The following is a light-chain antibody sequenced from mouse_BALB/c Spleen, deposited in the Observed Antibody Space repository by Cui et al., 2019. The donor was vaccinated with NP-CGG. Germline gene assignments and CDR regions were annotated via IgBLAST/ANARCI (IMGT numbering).Light chain of an antibody. CDR1: TGAVTTSNY. V-gene: IGLV1*01. Sequence: QAILTQVSALTTSPGETVTLICRSSTGAVTTSNYANWVQEKPDHLFTGLIGGTNNRAPGVPARFSGSLIGDKAALTITGAQTEDEAIYFCALWYSNHWVFGGGTKLTVL. CDR2: GTN. CDR3: ALWYSNHWV. J-gene: IGLJ1*01.